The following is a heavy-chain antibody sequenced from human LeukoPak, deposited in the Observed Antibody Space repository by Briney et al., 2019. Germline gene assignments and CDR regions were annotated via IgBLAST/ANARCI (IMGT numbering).Heavy chain of an antibody. J-gene: IGHJ4*02. Sequence: ASVKVSCKASGYTFTGYYMHWVRQAPGQGLEWMGWINPNSGGTNYAQKFQGRVTMTRDTSISTAYMELSRLRSDDTAVYYCARDGRYDFWSGYYSPVTYYFDYWGQGTLVTVSS. D-gene: IGHD3-3*01. V-gene: IGHV1-2*02. CDR3: ARDGRYDFWSGYYSPVTYYFDY. CDR1: GYTFTGYY. CDR2: INPNSGGT.